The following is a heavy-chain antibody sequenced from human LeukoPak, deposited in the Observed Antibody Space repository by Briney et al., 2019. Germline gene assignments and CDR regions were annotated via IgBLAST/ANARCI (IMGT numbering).Heavy chain of an antibody. J-gene: IGHJ4*02. V-gene: IGHV3-30-3*01. D-gene: IGHD1-14*01. Sequence: GGSLRLSCADSGFTLRNYAMHWVRQAPGKGLEWVAVISYDGSNKYYADSVKGRFTISRDNSKNTLYLQMNSLRAEDTAVYYCAKEPGYYFDYWGQGTLVTVSS. CDR1: GFTLRNYA. CDR3: AKEPGYYFDY. CDR2: ISYDGSNK.